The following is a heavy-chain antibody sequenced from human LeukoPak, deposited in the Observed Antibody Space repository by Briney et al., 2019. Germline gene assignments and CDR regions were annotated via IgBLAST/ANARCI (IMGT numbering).Heavy chain of an antibody. CDR1: GYTFTSYA. J-gene: IGHJ6*02. CDR3: ARDGGAGRYYYYGMDV. CDR2: INAGNGNT. Sequence: ASVKVSCKASGYTFTSYAMHWVRQAPGQRLEWMGWINAGNGNTKYSQKLQGRVTITRDTSASTAYMELSSLRSEDTAVYYCARDGGAGRYYYYGMDVWGQGTTVTVSS. V-gene: IGHV1-3*01. D-gene: IGHD1-26*01.